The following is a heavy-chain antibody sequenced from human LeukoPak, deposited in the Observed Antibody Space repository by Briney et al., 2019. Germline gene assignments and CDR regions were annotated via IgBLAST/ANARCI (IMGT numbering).Heavy chain of an antibody. J-gene: IGHJ4*02. CDR2: NSVSGGST. CDR3: AKGPYDSSGYWVDY. V-gene: IGHV3-23*01. CDR1: GSTFSSYA. Sequence: GGSLRPSCAAAGSTFSSYAMGWVRQPAGEWLEWVSSNSVSGGSTYYADSVKGRFPISRKNSRNALYPQIHRRRAEDTAVSYCAKGPYDSSGYWVDYWGQETLVTVSS. D-gene: IGHD3-22*01.